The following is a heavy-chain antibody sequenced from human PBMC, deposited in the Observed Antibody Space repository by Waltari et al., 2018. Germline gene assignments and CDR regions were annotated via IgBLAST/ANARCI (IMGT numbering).Heavy chain of an antibody. CDR1: GYSISSGYY. V-gene: IGHV4-38-2*01. CDR2: IYHSGST. J-gene: IGHJ4*02. CDR3: ARHGGCSTSCYRRGLFDY. D-gene: IGHD2-2*01. Sequence: QVQLQESGPGLVKPSETLSLTCAVSGYSISSGYYWGWIRQHPGKGREWIGSIYHSGSTYYNPSLKSRVTISVDTSKNQFSLKLSAVTAADTAVYYCARHGGCSTSCYRRGLFDYWGQGTLVTVSS.